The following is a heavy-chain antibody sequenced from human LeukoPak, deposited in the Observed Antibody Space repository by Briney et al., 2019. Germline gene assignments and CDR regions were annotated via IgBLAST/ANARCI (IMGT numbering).Heavy chain of an antibody. J-gene: IGHJ4*02. V-gene: IGHV3-23*01. CDR3: AKDGRDCSSTSCYPY. Sequence: GGSLRLSCAASGFTFSSYAMSWVRQAPGKGLEWVSAISGSGGSTYYADSVKGRFTISRDNSKNTLYLQMNSLRAEDTAVYYCAKDGRDCSSTSCYPYWGQGTLVTVSS. CDR2: ISGSGGST. CDR1: GFTFSSYA. D-gene: IGHD2-2*01.